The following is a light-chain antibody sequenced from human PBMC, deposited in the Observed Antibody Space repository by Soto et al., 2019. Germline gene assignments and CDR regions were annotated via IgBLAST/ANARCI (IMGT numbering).Light chain of an antibody. V-gene: IGKV3-11*01. CDR2: DAS. Sequence: EIVLTQSPATLSLSPGERATLSCRASQSVSSYLAWYQQKPGQAPRLLIYDASNRATGIPARFSGSGSETDFTLTISSLEPEDFAVYYCQQRSNWPVFTFGPGTKVDIK. CDR1: QSVSSY. CDR3: QQRSNWPVFT. J-gene: IGKJ3*01.